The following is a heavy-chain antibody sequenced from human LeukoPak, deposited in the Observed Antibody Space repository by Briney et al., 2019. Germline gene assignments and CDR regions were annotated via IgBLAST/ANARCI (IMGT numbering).Heavy chain of an antibody. J-gene: IGHJ6*02. CDR1: GFSLSTSGMC. CDR3: ARMYSSGWSNYYYYGMDV. D-gene: IGHD6-19*01. V-gene: IGHV2-70*11. Sequence: SGPTLVNPPQTLTLTCTFSGFSLSTSGMCVSWIRQPPGKALEWLARIDWDDDKYYSTSLKTRLTISKDTSKNQAVLTMTNMDPVDTATYYCARMYSSGWSNYYYYGMDVWGQGTTVTVSS. CDR2: IDWDDDK.